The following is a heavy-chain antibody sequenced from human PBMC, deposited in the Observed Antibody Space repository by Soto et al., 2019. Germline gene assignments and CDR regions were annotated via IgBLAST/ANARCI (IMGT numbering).Heavy chain of an antibody. CDR3: AKDFVWELRGFDYFDY. CDR2: ISYDGSNK. V-gene: IGHV3-30*18. D-gene: IGHD1-26*01. Sequence: GGSLRLSCAASGFTFSSYGMHWVRQAPGKGLEWVAVISYDGSNKYYADSVKGRFTISRDNSKNTLYLQMNSLRAEDTAVYYCAKDFVWELRGFDYFDYWGQGTLVTVSS. J-gene: IGHJ4*02. CDR1: GFTFSSYG.